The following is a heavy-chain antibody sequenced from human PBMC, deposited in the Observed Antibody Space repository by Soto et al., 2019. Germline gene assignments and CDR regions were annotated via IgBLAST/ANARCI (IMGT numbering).Heavy chain of an antibody. J-gene: IGHJ4*02. D-gene: IGHD1-26*01. CDR2: IHSSGNI. Sequence: SETLSLTCTVSGDSTISSSYYWGWVRQSPGKGLECIGNIHSSGNIYYNPSLKSRVTISVDTSRKQCSLRLSSVTAADTAVYYCARRGERGRSFDHWGQGVLVTVSS. V-gene: IGHV4-39*01. CDR3: ARRGERGRSFDH. CDR1: GDSTISSSYY.